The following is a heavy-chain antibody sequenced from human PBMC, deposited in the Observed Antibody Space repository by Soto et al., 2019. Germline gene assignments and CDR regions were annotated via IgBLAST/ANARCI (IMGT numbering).Heavy chain of an antibody. CDR3: ARRYCSSTSCYNWFDP. Sequence: SDTLCLTWAVSGGSISSFVYSWSWIRQPPGKGLEWIGYIYHSGSTYYNPSLKSRVTISVDRSKNQFSLKLSSVTAADTAVYYCARRYCSSTSCYNWFDPWGQGTQVTVSS. D-gene: IGHD2-2*01. J-gene: IGHJ5*02. CDR2: IYHSGST. CDR1: GGSISSFVYS. V-gene: IGHV4-30-2*01.